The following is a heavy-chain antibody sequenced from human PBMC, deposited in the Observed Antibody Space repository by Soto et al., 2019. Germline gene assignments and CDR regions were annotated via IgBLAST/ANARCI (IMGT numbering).Heavy chain of an antibody. CDR1: GFTFSSYG. V-gene: IGHV3-30*18. J-gene: IGHJ4*02. D-gene: IGHD1-26*01. Sequence: QVQLVESGGGVVQHGRSLRLSCAASGFTFSSYGMHWVRQAPGKGLEWVAVISYDGSNKYYADSVKGRFTISRDNSKNTLYLQMNSLRAEDTAVYYCAKDLFGGSYFGALFDYWGQGTLVTVSS. CDR2: ISYDGSNK. CDR3: AKDLFGGSYFGALFDY.